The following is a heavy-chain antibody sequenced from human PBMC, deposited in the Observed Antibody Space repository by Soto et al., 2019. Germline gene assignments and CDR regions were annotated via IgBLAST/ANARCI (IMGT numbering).Heavy chain of an antibody. CDR1: GFTFSSYD. J-gene: IGHJ4*02. CDR2: IGTAGDT. Sequence: EVQLVESGGGLVQPGGSLRLSCAASGFTFSSYDMHWVRQATGKGLEWVSAIGTAGDTYYTGSVKGRFTISRENAKTSLYLQLNSLRAGDTAVYYCARAIDYDILTGYPAPPDYWGQGTLVTVSS. V-gene: IGHV3-13*04. CDR3: ARAIDYDILTGYPAPPDY. D-gene: IGHD3-9*01.